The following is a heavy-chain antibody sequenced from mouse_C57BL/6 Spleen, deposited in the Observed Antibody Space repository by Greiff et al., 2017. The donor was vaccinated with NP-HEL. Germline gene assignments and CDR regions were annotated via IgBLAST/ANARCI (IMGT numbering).Heavy chain of an antibody. CDR2: INPNNGGT. Sequence: VQLKESGPELVKPGASVKMSCKASGYTFTDYNMHWVKQSHGKSLEWIGYINPNNGGTSYNQKFKGKATLTVNKSSSTAYMELRSLTSEDSAVYYCARGYDYLDYWGQGTTRTVSS. J-gene: IGHJ2*01. CDR1: GYTFTDYN. CDR3: ARGYDYLDY. D-gene: IGHD2-3*01. V-gene: IGHV1-22*01.